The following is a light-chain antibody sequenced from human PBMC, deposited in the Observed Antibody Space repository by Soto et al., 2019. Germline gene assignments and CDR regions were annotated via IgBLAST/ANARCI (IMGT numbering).Light chain of an antibody. CDR2: DVS. CDR1: SSDVGGYNY. V-gene: IGLV2-14*01. CDR3: SSYTSSSTLVV. Sequence: QSALTQPAYVSGSPGQSITISCTGTSSDVGGYNYVSWYHQHPGKAPKLMIYDVSNRPSGVSNRFSGAKSGNTASLTISGLQAEDEADYYCSSYTSSSTLVVFGGGTQLTVL. J-gene: IGLJ2*01.